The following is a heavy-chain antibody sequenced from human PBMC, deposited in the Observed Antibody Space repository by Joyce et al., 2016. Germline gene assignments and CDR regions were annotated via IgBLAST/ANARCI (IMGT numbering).Heavy chain of an antibody. Sequence: EVQLVESGGGLVQPGGSLRRSCAASGFSFSGYWIHWVRQAPGKGLVWGSRINTEGSSTRFADAVKGRFTISRDNAKNTLYLQMNSLRAEDTAVYYCVRGISARPGGPNWFDPWGQGTLVTVSS. V-gene: IGHV3-74*01. J-gene: IGHJ5*02. CDR1: GFSFSGYW. CDR2: INTEGSST. CDR3: VRGISARPGGPNWFDP. D-gene: IGHD6-6*01.